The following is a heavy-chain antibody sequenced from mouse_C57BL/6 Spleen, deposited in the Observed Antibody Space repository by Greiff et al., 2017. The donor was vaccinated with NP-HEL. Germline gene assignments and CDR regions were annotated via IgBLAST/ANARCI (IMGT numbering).Heavy chain of an antibody. CDR2: INYDGSST. CDR1: GFTFSDYY. V-gene: IGHV5-16*01. D-gene: IGHD2-2*01. CDR3: ARDSSGGYDEEWYFDV. J-gene: IGHJ1*03. Sequence: EVQLVESEGGLVQPGSSMKLSCTASGFTFSDYYMAWVRQVPEKGLEWVANINYDGSSTYYLDSLKSRFIISRDNAKNILYLQMSSLKSEDTATYYCARDSSGGYDEEWYFDVWGTGTTVTVSS.